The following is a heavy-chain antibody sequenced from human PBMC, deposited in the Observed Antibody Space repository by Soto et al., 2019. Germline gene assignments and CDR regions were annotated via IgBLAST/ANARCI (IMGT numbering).Heavy chain of an antibody. CDR2: INGASTTT. CDR3: ARDLSH. CDR1: GFPFSSYA. V-gene: IGHV3-48*02. Sequence: DVQLVGSGGGLVQPGGSLRLSCVASGFPFSSYAMHWVRQAPGKGLEWISYINGASTTTFYADSVKGRFTVSRDNAKNSVYVQMSSLRHEDTAFYYCARDLSHWGQGMLVTVSS. J-gene: IGHJ4*02.